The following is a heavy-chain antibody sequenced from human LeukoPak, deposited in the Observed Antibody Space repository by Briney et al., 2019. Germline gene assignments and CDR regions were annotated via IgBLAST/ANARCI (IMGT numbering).Heavy chain of an antibody. CDR2: IYYSGST. J-gene: IGHJ4*02. CDR3: ARDSSGYGSYLDY. Sequence: SETLSLTCTVSGGSISSSSYYWGWIRQPPGKGLEWIGSIYYSGSTYYNPSLKSRVTISVDTSKNQFSLKLSSVTAADTAVYYCARDSSGYGSYLDYWGQGTLVTVSS. CDR1: GGSISSSSYY. D-gene: IGHD3-22*01. V-gene: IGHV4-39*07.